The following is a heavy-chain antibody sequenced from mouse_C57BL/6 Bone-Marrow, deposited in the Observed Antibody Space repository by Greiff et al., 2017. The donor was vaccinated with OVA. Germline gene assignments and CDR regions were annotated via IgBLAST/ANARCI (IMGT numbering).Heavy chain of an antibody. Sequence: QVQLQQPGAELVKPGASVKLSCKASGYTFTSYWMHWVKQRPGQGLEWIGMIHPNSGSTNYNEKFKSKATLTVDKSSSTAYMQLSSLTSEDSAVYYCAGWLPVYYFDDWGQGTTLTVSS. CDR1: GYTFTSYW. CDR2: IHPNSGST. D-gene: IGHD2-3*01. V-gene: IGHV1-64*01. CDR3: AGWLPVYYFDD. J-gene: IGHJ2*01.